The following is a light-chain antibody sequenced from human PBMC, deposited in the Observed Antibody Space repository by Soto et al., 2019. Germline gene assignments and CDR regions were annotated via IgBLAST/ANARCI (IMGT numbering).Light chain of an antibody. Sequence: QSALTQPASVSGSPGQSITISCTGTSSDVGGYNFVSWYQQHPGKVPQLMIFDVNRRPSGVSDRFSGSKSGNTASLTISGLQAEDESDYYCCSYTSISTHVFGGGTKLTVL. CDR1: SSDVGGYNF. CDR2: DVN. CDR3: CSYTSISTHV. J-gene: IGLJ1*01. V-gene: IGLV2-14*03.